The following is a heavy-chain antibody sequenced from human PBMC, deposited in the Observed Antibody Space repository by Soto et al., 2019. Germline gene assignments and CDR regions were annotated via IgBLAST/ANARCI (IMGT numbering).Heavy chain of an antibody. D-gene: IGHD4-17*01. J-gene: IGHJ4*02. CDR3: AREGKATVTSFDY. V-gene: IGHV1-3*01. CDR2: IIAGNGRT. Sequence: QVQVVQSGAEVKKPGASVKVSCRASAYTFTNYTFHWVRQAPGQRLEWMGWIIAGNGRTKYSQRFQGRVTVTRDTSASTDYMELSSLRSEDTAVYYCAREGKATVTSFDYWGQGTLVTVSS. CDR1: AYTFTNYT.